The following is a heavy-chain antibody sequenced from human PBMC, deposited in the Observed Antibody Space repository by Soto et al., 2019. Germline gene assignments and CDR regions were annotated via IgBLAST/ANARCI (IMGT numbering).Heavy chain of an antibody. Sequence: QVQLVQSGAEVKKPGSSVRVSCKASGDTFSSNALTWVRQVPGQGLEWMGRIIPLFGTGKYAQKFQDRVTIIGDESTSTSYMEFSSLSSDDTAMYFCASGIGITFWGVTREFDSWGQGTLVTVSS. CDR2: IIPLFGTG. D-gene: IGHD3-16*01. CDR1: GDTFSSNA. CDR3: ASGIGITFWGVTREFDS. J-gene: IGHJ4*02. V-gene: IGHV1-69*01.